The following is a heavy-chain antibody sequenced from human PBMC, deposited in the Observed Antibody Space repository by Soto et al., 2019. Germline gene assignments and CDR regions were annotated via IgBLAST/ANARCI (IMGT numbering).Heavy chain of an antibody. J-gene: IGHJ1*01. D-gene: IGHD1-26*01. Sequence: PGGSLRLSCAASGLTFSSYAMHWVRQAPGKGLEWVAVISYDGSNKYYADSVKGRFTISRDNSKNTLYLQMNSLRAEDTAVYYCARGRVGATTGRGYFQHWGQGTLVTVSS. CDR3: ARGRVGATTGRGYFQH. V-gene: IGHV3-30-3*01. CDR1: GLTFSSYA. CDR2: ISYDGSNK.